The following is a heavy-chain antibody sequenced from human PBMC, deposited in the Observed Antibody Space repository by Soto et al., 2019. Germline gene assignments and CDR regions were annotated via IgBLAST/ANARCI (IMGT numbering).Heavy chain of an antibody. CDR2: ISGSGGST. Sequence: GGALRLSCAASVFTVSSYDMSWVRQGPGKGLEWVAAISGSGGSTYYADSVKGRFTISRDNSKNTLYLQMNSLRAEDTAVYYCAKDQGSSPRWDYWGQGTLVTVSS. D-gene: IGHD2-2*01. CDR3: AKDQGSSPRWDY. J-gene: IGHJ4*02. CDR1: VFTVSSYD. V-gene: IGHV3-23*01.